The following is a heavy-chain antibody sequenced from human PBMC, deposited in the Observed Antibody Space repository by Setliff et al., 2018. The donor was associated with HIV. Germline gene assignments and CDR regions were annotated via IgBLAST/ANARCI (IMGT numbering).Heavy chain of an antibody. Sequence: GPTLVNPTQTLPLTCTFSGFSLSTSGMRVTWIRQPPGKALEWLARIDWDDDKFYSTSLKTRLTISKDTSKNQVVLTMTNMDPVDTATYYCARGPYGPPDAFDIWGQGTMVTVSS. CDR3: ARGPYGPPDAFDI. J-gene: IGHJ3*02. CDR2: IDWDDDK. D-gene: IGHD3-10*01. V-gene: IGHV2-70*04. CDR1: GFSLSTSGMR.